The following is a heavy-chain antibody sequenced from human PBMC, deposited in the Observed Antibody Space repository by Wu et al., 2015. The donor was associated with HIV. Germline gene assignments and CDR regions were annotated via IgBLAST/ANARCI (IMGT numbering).Heavy chain of an antibody. Sequence: QVRLLQSGAEVKSPGSSVKVPCLTSGYTFNRFPINWLRQVPGQGLEWMGVIIPLLGXTDYAQKFQGRVTISTGASATTAYMELRNLTSDDTALYFCAREGYDDRSHQFLVDYFYAMDVWGQGTVVLVSS. CDR2: IIPLLGXT. CDR1: GYTFNRFP. J-gene: IGHJ4*02. V-gene: IGHV1-69*16. CDR3: AREGYDDRSHQFLVDYFYAMDV. D-gene: IGHD3-22*01.